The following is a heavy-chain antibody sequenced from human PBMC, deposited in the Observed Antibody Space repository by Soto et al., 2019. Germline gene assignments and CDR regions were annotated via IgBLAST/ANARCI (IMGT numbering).Heavy chain of an antibody. CDR2: INPNSGGT. J-gene: IGHJ4*02. CDR1: GYTFTGYY. CDR3: ARDRNHIVVVPAATYYFDY. V-gene: IGHV1-2*02. Sequence: GASVKVSCKASGYTFTGYYMHWVRQAPGQGLEWMGWINPNSGGTNYAQKFQGRVTMTRDTSISTAYMELSRLRSDDTAVYYCARDRNHIVVVPAATYYFDYWGQGTLVTVSS. D-gene: IGHD2-2*01.